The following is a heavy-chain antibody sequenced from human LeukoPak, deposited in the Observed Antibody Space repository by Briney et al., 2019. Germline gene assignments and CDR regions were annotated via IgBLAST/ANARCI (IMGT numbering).Heavy chain of an antibody. CDR3: ARVATYYYDSGNYRSSYSSMDV. Sequence: SVKLFCSASGYILSRYLMLWVRQARGQGLEWMVCINPDNGDENRAEQLQRRVNITRDTSISTAYMELSRLRSDHTAVYYCARVATYYYDSGNYRSSYSSMDVWGKGTTVTVSS. V-gene: IGHV1-2*02. CDR2: INPDNGDE. CDR1: GYILSRYL. J-gene: IGHJ6*03. D-gene: IGHD3-22*01.